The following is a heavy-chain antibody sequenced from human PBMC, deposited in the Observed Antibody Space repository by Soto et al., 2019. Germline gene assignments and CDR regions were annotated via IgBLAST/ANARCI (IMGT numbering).Heavy chain of an antibody. V-gene: IGHV1-69*01. J-gene: IGHJ3*02. CDR3: ARDPGVAAAGTGDAFDI. Sequence: QVQLVQSGAEVQKPGSSVKVSCKASGGTFSSYAISWVRQAPGQGLEWMGGIIPIFGTANYAQKFQGRVTITADESTSTAYMELSSLRSEDTAVYYCARDPGVAAAGTGDAFDIWGQGTMVTVSS. CDR1: GGTFSSYA. D-gene: IGHD6-13*01. CDR2: IIPIFGTA.